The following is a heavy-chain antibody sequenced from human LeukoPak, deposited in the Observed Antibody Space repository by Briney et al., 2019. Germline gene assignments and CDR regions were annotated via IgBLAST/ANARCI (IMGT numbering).Heavy chain of an antibody. D-gene: IGHD5-12*01. J-gene: IGHJ4*02. CDR1: GGSLNGYY. Sequence: PSHSVSLTCAVCGGSLNGYYWSWIRQPPGKGLEWIGEINHSGSTNYNPSLKSRVTISVDTSKNQFSLKLSSVTAADTAVYYCARGLYSGYDYYWGQGTLVTVSS. CDR2: INHSGST. V-gene: IGHV4-34*01. CDR3: ARGLYSGYDYY.